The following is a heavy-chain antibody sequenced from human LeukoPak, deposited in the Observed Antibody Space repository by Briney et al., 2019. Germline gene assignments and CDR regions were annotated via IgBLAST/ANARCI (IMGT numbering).Heavy chain of an antibody. CDR2: IYYSGST. D-gene: IGHD6-25*01. Sequence: SETLSLTCTVSGGSISSSSYYWGWIRQPPGKGLEWIGSIYYSGSTYYNPSLKSRVTISVDTSKNQFSLKLSSVTAADTAVYYCARRSRSSGGYDYWGQGTLVTVSS. CDR1: GGSISSSSYY. J-gene: IGHJ4*02. CDR3: ARRSRSSGGYDY. V-gene: IGHV4-39*07.